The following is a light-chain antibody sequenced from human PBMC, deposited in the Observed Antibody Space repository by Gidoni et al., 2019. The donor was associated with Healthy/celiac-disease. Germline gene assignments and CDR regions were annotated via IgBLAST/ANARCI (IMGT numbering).Light chain of an antibody. J-gene: IGKJ4*01. CDR2: DAS. CDR1: QCISNY. CDR3: QKYNSAPPLT. V-gene: IGKV1-27*01. Sequence: DIHITQSPSSLSASVGDRVTITCRASQCISNYLAWYQQKPGKVPKILIYDASTLQSGVPSRFSGSGSGKDVTITISSLQHEDVATYYCQKYNSAPPLTFGGGTKVEIK.